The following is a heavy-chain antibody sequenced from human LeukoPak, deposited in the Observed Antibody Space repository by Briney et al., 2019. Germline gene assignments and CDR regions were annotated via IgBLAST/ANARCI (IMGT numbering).Heavy chain of an antibody. CDR2: IETETDGGTA. Sequence: GGSLRLSCAASGFTFSNAWMTWVRQAPGEWLEWVGRIETETDGGTADYAAPVKGRFSISRDDSKNTLYLQMNSLKTEDTAMYYCTTLRGVYWGQGTLVTVSS. CDR3: TTLRGVY. CDR1: GFTFSNAW. V-gene: IGHV3-15*04. D-gene: IGHD3-10*01. J-gene: IGHJ4*02.